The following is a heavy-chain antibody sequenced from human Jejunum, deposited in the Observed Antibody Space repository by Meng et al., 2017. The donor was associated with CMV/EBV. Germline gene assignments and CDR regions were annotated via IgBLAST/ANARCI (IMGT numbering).Heavy chain of an antibody. Sequence: CAASGFTVTNSWMNWVRQAPGKGLEWVGRSNTIAEGGTKHYIAHVKGRFTISRDDSQNTVYLQMNSLETEDTAMYYCSSGNGKSDCDYWGQGTLVTVSS. CDR3: SSGNGKSDCDY. CDR2: SNTIAEGGTK. J-gene: IGHJ4*02. CDR1: GFTVTNSW. V-gene: IGHV3-15*07.